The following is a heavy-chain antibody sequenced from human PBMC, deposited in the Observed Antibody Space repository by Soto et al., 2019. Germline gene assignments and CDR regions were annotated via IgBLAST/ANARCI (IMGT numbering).Heavy chain of an antibody. V-gene: IGHV1-69*13. CDR1: GCTSSTYA. D-gene: IGHD3-9*01. CDR2: IIPIFGTP. J-gene: IGHJ5*02. CDR3: ARGNYDILTGYYISSAYNWFDP. Sequence: SMKVSYPASGCTSSTYAISWPPPAPGPGLEWMGGIIPIFGTPNYAQKFQGRVTFTAYESTSTAYMELISLRSEDTSVYYCARGNYDILTGYYISSAYNWFDPWGQGTLVTVSS.